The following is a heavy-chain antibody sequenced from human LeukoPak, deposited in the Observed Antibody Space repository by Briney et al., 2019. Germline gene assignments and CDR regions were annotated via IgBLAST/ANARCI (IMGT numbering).Heavy chain of an antibody. V-gene: IGHV4-34*01. CDR2: INHSGST. CDR3: ARKSILVAGRKPYDY. D-gene: IGHD6-13*01. J-gene: IGHJ4*02. Sequence: GSLRLSCAASGFTFSDYYMSWIRQPPGKGLEWIGEINHSGSTNYNPSLKSRVTISVDTSKNQFSLKLSSVTAADTAVYYCARKSILVAGRKPYDYWDQGALVTVSS. CDR1: GFTFSDYY.